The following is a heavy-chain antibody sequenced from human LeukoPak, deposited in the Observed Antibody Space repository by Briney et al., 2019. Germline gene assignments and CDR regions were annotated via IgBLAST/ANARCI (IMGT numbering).Heavy chain of an antibody. Sequence: GGSLRLSCAASGFTFSSYGMHWVRQAPGKGLEWVAFIRYDGSNKYYADSVKGRFTISRDNSKNTLYLQMNSLRAEDTAVYYCAKAKGRYCSSTSCPPNYYMDVWGKGTTVTVSS. CDR3: AKAKGRYCSSTSCPPNYYMDV. CDR2: IRYDGSNK. CDR1: GFTFSSYG. J-gene: IGHJ6*03. D-gene: IGHD2-2*01. V-gene: IGHV3-30*02.